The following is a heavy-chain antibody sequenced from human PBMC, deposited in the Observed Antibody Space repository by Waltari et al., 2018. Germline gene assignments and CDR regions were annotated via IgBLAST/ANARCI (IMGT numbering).Heavy chain of an antibody. V-gene: IGHV1-2*02. D-gene: IGHD4-4*01. CDR1: GYTFTGNY. Sequence: QVQLVQSGAEVKKPGASVKVSCKASGYTFTGNYMHWVRQAPGQGLEWMGWFTPNNGGANYAQKLQGRDTMPKDTSISTAYMELSRLKSDDTAVYYCARAVTPFLCYGMDVWGHGTTVTVSS. CDR3: ARAVTPFLCYGMDV. J-gene: IGHJ6*02. CDR2: FTPNNGGA.